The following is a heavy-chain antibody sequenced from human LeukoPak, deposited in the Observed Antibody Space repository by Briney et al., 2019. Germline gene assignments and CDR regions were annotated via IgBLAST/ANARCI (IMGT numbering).Heavy chain of an antibody. CDR1: GGSISSGGYY. J-gene: IGHJ6*03. Sequence: SETLSLTCTVSGGSISSGGYYWSWVRQHPGKGLEWIGYIYYSGSTYYNPSLKSRVTISVNTSKNQFSLKLSSVTAADTAVYYCARSYCSSTSCSPYYYYYMDVWGKGTTVTVSS. D-gene: IGHD2-2*01. V-gene: IGHV4-31*03. CDR3: ARSYCSSTSCSPYYYYYMDV. CDR2: IYYSGST.